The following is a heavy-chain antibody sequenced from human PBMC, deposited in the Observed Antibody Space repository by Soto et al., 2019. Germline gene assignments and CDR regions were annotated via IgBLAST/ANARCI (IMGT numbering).Heavy chain of an antibody. V-gene: IGHV3-7*01. CDR1: GFTFSSYW. J-gene: IGHJ6*02. D-gene: IGHD3-9*01. CDR3: ARYPTLRRYDILTGYYTGAYYYVTDD. Sequence: PGGSLRLSCAASGFTFSSYWMSWVRQAPGKGLEWVAHIKQDGSEKYFVDSVKGRFTISRDNAKNSLYLQMNSLRAEDTAVYYCARYPTLRRYDILTGYYTGAYYYVTDDWGQGTTVTVSS. CDR2: IKQDGSEK.